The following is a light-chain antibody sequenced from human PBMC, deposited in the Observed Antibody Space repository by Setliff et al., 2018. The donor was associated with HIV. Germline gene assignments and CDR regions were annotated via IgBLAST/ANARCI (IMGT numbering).Light chain of an antibody. CDR2: DNN. V-gene: IGLV1-51*01. CDR3: GTWDSSLSAGV. Sequence: VLTQPPSVSAAPGQKVTISCSGSSSNIGNNYVSWYQQLPGTAPKLLIYDNNKRPSGIPDRFSGSKSGASATLGITGLQTGDEADYYCGTWDSSLSAGVFGAGTKVTVL. J-gene: IGLJ1*01. CDR1: SSNIGNNY.